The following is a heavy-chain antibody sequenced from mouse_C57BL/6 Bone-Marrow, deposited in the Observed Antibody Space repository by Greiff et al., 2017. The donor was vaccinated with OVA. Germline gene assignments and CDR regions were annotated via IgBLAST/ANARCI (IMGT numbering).Heavy chain of an antibody. CDR1: GFTFSDAW. Sequence: EVKVVESGGGLVQPGGSMKLSCAASGFTFSDAWMDWVRQSPEKGLEWVAEIRNKANNHATYYAESVQGRFTISRDDSKSSVYLQMNSLRAEDTGMYYCTRKGYYGYDGEVMDYWGQGTSVTVSS. J-gene: IGHJ4*01. CDR3: TRKGYYGYDGEVMDY. CDR2: IRNKANNHAT. V-gene: IGHV6-6*01. D-gene: IGHD2-2*01.